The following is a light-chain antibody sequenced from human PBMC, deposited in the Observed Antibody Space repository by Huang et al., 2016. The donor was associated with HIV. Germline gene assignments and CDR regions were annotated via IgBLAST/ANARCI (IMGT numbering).Light chain of an antibody. CDR1: QAIDSY. V-gene: IGKV1D-8*01. J-gene: IGKJ1*01. CDR3: QQYYTFPWT. Sequence: VIWMTQSPSLLSASKGAKVTINCRVGQAIDSYLSWYQQKPGKAPELLISAASTLQGGVPARFNGSGSGTDFTLNISRLQSEDVANYYCQQYYTFPWTFGQGTKVDVK. CDR2: AAS.